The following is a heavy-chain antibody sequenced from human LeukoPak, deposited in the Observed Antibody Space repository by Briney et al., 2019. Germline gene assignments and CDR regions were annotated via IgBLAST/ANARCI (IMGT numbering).Heavy chain of an antibody. D-gene: IGHD1-14*01. J-gene: IGHJ4*02. V-gene: IGHV1-2*02. CDR2: IDPNSGGT. CDR3: APDHSSIL. Sequence: ASVKVSCKASGYTLTDSYMHWVRQAPGQALEWMGWIDPNSGGTRYAQKFQGRVTMTRDTSISTANMELSRLTSDDTAVYYCAPDHSSILWGQGTLVTVSS. CDR1: GYTLTDSY.